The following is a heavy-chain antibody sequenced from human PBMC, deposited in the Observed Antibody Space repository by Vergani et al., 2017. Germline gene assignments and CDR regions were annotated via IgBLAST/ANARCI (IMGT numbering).Heavy chain of an antibody. D-gene: IGHD3-3*01. CDR3: ARGSVEGTGMFGAGYYYYYYMDV. V-gene: IGHV4-39*01. J-gene: IGHJ6*03. Sequence: QLQLQESGPGLVKPSETLSLTCTVSGGSISSSSYYWGWIRQPPGKGLEWIGSIYYSGSTYYNPSLKSRDTISVDTSKNQFSLKLSSVTAADTAVYYCARGSVEGTGMFGAGYYYYYYMDVWGKGTTVTVSS. CDR2: IYYSGST. CDR1: GGSISSSSYY.